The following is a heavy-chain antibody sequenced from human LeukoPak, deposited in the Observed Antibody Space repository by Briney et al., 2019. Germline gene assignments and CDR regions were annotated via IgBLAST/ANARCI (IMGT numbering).Heavy chain of an antibody. CDR1: GFTFSSYA. CDR3: ARDGYNVGIFDY. D-gene: IGHD5-24*01. Sequence: PGGSLRLSCAAYGFTFSSYAMHWVRQAPGKGLEWVSYFSSSGSGDTMYYADSVKGRFTISRDNVKNSLYLQMNSLRAEDTAVYYCARDGYNVGIFDYWGQGTLVTVSS. CDR2: FSSSGSGDTM. V-gene: IGHV3-48*04. J-gene: IGHJ4*02.